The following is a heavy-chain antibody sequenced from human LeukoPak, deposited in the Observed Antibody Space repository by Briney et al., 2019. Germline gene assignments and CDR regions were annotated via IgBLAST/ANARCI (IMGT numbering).Heavy chain of an antibody. V-gene: IGHV3-33*01. CDR3: AMYNSRTIDY. J-gene: IGHJ4*02. CDR2: IWYDGSKK. CDR1: GFSFSSYG. D-gene: IGHD1-1*01. Sequence: GGSLRLSCAASGFSFSSYGMHWVRQAPGKGLEWVAVIWYDGSKKYSADSVKGRFTISRDNSKNTLYLQMDSLRAEDTAVYYCAMYNSRTIDYWGQGTLATVSS.